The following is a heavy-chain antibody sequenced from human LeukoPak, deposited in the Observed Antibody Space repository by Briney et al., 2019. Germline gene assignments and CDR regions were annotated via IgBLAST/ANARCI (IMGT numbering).Heavy chain of an antibody. CDR1: GGSISSSSYY. J-gene: IGHJ2*01. CDR2: IYFTGST. CDR3: AREREGYFDL. V-gene: IGHV4-39*02. Sequence: SETLSLTCPVSGGSISSSSYYWGWIRQPLGKGLEWIGSIYFTGSTYYNPSLRSRVAISVDTSKNQFSLKLSSVTAADTAVYYCAREREGYFDLWGRGTLVTVSS.